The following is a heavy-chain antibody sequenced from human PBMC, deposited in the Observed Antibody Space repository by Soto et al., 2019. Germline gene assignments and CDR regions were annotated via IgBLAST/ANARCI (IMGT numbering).Heavy chain of an antibody. J-gene: IGHJ3*02. V-gene: IGHV3-49*03. CDR2: IRSKAYGGTT. CDR3: TRDKVPPLVATPHDAFDI. CDR1: GFTFGDYA. Sequence: HPGGSLRLSCTASGFTFGDYAMSWFRQAPGKGLEWVGFIRSKAYGGTTEYAASVKGRFTISRDDSKSIAYLQMNSLKTEDTAVYYCTRDKVPPLVATPHDAFDIWGPGTMVTVSS. D-gene: IGHD5-12*01.